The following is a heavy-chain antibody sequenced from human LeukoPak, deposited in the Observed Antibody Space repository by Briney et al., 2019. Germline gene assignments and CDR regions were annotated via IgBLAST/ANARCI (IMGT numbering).Heavy chain of an antibody. J-gene: IGHJ3*02. CDR3: ARTYSSGWYGGDAFDI. V-gene: IGHV3-48*03. CDR2: ISSTGSNI. CDR1: GFTFSTYE. Sequence: GGSLRLSCAASGFTFSTYEMNWVRQAPGKGLEWVSYISSTGSNIYYADSVKGRFTISRDNAKNSLYLQMNSLRAEDTAAYYCARTYSSGWYGGDAFDIWGQGTMVTVSS. D-gene: IGHD6-19*01.